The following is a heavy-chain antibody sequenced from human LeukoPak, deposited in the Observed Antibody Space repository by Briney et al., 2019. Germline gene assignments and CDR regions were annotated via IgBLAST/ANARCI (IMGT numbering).Heavy chain of an antibody. D-gene: IGHD5-24*01. CDR2: INPNSGGA. CDR1: GYTFTGYY. CDR3: ARVALDDYFAPHWFDP. V-gene: IGHV1-2*02. Sequence: ASVKVSCKASGYTFTGYYMHWVRQAPGQGLEWMGWINPNSGGANYAQKFQGRVTMTRDTSISTAYMELSRLRSDDTAVYYCARVALDDYFAPHWFDPWGQGTLVTVSS. J-gene: IGHJ5*02.